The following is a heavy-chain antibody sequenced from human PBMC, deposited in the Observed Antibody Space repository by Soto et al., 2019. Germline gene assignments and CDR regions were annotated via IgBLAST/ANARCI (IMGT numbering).Heavy chain of an antibody. D-gene: IGHD6-6*01. J-gene: IGHJ4*02. CDR3: ARASSSSSAADY. CDR2: IYDSESA. V-gene: IGHV4-31*03. CDR1: GESISSGGYY. Sequence: QVQLQESGPGLVKASQTLSLICNVSGESISSGGYYWSWIRHHPGKGLEWIGYIYDSESAYYNPSLKSRDTISMDTSKNHFAMKLSSVTAADTAVYYCARASSSSSAADYWGQGTLITVSS.